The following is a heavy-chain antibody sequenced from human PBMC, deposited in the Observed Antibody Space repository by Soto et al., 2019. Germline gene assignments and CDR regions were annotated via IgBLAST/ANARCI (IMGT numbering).Heavy chain of an antibody. J-gene: IGHJ4*02. Sequence: QVQLQESGPGLVKPSQTLSLTCTVSGGSINSGGYYWSWIRQHPGKCLEWIGNIFYTGTTAYKPSLKSRVTVSVATSKNQFSLKLSSVTAADTAVYYCARSYYNSYVFGYWGQGALVTVSS. V-gene: IGHV4-31*03. CDR1: GGSINSGGYY. D-gene: IGHD4-4*01. CDR2: IFYTGTT. CDR3: ARSYYNSYVFGY.